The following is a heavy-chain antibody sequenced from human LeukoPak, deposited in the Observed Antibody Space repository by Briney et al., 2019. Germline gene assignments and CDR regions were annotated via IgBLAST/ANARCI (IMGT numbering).Heavy chain of an antibody. CDR3: ARSSRYSYGLDWFDP. D-gene: IGHD5-18*01. J-gene: IGHJ5*02. V-gene: IGHV4-59*01. Sequence: PGGSLRLSCAASGFIFSDFWMTWVRQAPGKGLEWIGYTYYSGSTNYNPSLKSRVTISVDTSKNQFSLKLSSVTAADTAVYYCARSSRYSYGLDWFDPWGQGTLVTVSS. CDR2: TYYSGST. CDR1: GFIFSDF.